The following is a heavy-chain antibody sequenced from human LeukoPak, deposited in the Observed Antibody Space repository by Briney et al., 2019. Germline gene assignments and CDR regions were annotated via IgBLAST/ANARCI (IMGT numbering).Heavy chain of an antibody. CDR1: GYTFTSYA. V-gene: IGHV7-4-1*02. J-gene: IGHJ4*02. D-gene: IGHD3-22*01. Sequence: GASVKVSCKASGYTFTSYAMNWVRQAPGQGLEWMGWINTNTGNPTYAQGFTGRFVFSLDTSVSTAYLQISSLKAEDTAMYYCARTSRTYYDSSGYPDYWGQGTLVTVSS. CDR2: INTNTGNP. CDR3: ARTSRTYYDSSGYPDY.